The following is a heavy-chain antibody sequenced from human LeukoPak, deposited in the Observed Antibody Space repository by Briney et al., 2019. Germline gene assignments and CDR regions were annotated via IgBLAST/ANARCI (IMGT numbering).Heavy chain of an antibody. Sequence: GGSLRLSCAASGFTFSSYAMSWVRQAPGKGLEWVAFIRYDGSNKYYADSVKGRFTISRDNAKNSLFLQMNSLGADDTALYYCARTEYSSSAYPYYYMDVWGRGTTVTVSS. CDR3: ARTEYSSSAYPYYYMDV. V-gene: IGHV3-30*02. J-gene: IGHJ6*03. CDR2: IRYDGSNK. CDR1: GFTFSSYA. D-gene: IGHD6-6*01.